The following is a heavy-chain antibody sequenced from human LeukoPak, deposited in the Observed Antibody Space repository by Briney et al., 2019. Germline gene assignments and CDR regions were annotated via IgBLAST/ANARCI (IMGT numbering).Heavy chain of an antibody. CDR1: GFTFSSYA. D-gene: IGHD5-24*01. CDR2: ISDRGGSS. J-gene: IGHJ4*02. Sequence: GGSLRLSCAASGFTFSSYAMSWVRQAPGKGLEWVSVISDRGGSSYYADSVKGRFTISRDKSKNTLVLQMNSLRAEDTAVYYCAKTTRDGYDYIDYWGQGTLVTVSS. V-gene: IGHV3-23*01. CDR3: AKTTRDGYDYIDY.